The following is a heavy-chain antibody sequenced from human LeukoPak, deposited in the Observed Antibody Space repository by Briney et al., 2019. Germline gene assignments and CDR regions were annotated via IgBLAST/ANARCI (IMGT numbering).Heavy chain of an antibody. V-gene: IGHV3-11*05. CDR2: VSSSSSST. D-gene: IGHD3-3*01. J-gene: IGHJ1*01. CDR1: GFTFSSHE. CDR3: ARGSYEWFHFPH. Sequence: PGGSLRLSCEASGFTFSSHEMNWIRQAPGKGLEWLSYVSSSSSSTNYADSVKGRFTISRDNAKNSLYLQMNSLRVEDTAVYYCARGSYEWFHFPHWGQGTLVTVSS.